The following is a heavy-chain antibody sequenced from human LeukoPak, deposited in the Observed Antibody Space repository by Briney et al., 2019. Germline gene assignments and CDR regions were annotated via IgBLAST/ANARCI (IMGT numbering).Heavy chain of an antibody. CDR3: STGGGVLRFL. V-gene: IGHV3-15*01. CDR1: GINFSIAW. J-gene: IGHJ4*02. D-gene: IGHD3-3*01. CDR2: IKSKKDGEIT. Sequence: PGGSLRLSCAASGINFSIAWLTWVRQAPGKGLEWVGRIKSKKDGEITDYAAPVKGRFTISRDDSKDTLYLQMNSLKTEDTAVYFCSTGGGVLRFLGGQGTLVTVSS.